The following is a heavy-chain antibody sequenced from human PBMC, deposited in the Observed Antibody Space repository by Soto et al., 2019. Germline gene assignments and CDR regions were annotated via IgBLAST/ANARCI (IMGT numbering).Heavy chain of an antibody. CDR1: GFPFTSYS. D-gene: IGHD2-8*01. J-gene: IGHJ4*02. Sequence: ASVKVSCKASGFPFTSYSMHWVRQAPGQRLEWMGWINAGNGNTKYSQKFQGRVTITRDTSASTAYMELSSLRSEDTAVYYCAMWDIVLMVYAKWGKGTLVTVSS. V-gene: IGHV1-3*01. CDR3: AMWDIVLMVYAK. CDR2: INAGNGNT.